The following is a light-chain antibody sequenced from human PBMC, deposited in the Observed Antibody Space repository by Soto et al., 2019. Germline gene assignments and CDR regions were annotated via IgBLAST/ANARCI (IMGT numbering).Light chain of an antibody. V-gene: IGKV3-20*01. J-gene: IGKJ3*01. CDR1: QSVSDMY. CDR2: VS. Sequence: EIVLTQSPGTLSLSPGERATLSCRASQSVSDMYLDWYQQKPCQAPRLLIYVSNRATGIPNRFSGSGSGTDFTRTISRLEPEDFAVYYCQHYGTSALFGPGTKVEIK. CDR3: QHYGTSAL.